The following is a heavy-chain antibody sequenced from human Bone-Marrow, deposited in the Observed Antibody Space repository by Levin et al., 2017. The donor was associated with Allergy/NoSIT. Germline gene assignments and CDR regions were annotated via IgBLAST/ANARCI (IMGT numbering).Heavy chain of an antibody. J-gene: IGHJ6*02. V-gene: IGHV1-2*02. CDR1: GYTFTGYY. Sequence: ASVKVSCKASGYTFTGYYMNWVRQAPGQGLEWMGWIKPDSGDTNYAQKFQGRVTMSRDASISTAYMELSRLRIDDTAVYYCARDRRGMDVWGQGTTVTVSS. CDR2: IKPDSGDT. CDR3: ARDRRGMDV.